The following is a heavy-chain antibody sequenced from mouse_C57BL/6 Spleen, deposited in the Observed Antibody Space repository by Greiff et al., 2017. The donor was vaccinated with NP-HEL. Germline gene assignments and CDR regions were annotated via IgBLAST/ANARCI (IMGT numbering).Heavy chain of an antibody. Sequence: DVQLVESGGGLVQPGGSLSLSCAASGFTFTDYYMSWVRQPPGKALEWLGFIRNKANGYTTEYSASVKGRFTISRDNSQSILYLQMNALRAEDSATYYCDLDSSGLFAYWGQGTLVTVSA. CDR2: IRNKANGYTT. CDR3: DLDSSGLFAY. D-gene: IGHD3-2*02. J-gene: IGHJ3*01. CDR1: GFTFTDYY. V-gene: IGHV7-3*01.